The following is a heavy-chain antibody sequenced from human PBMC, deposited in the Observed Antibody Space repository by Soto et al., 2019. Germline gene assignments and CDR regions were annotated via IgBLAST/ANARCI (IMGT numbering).Heavy chain of an antibody. CDR1: GYTFTGYY. CDR3: ARGYRVTAAGAVDY. Sequence: ASVKVSCKASGYTFTGYYMHWVRQAPGQGLEWMGWINPNRDGTNYAQKFQGWVTMTRDTSISTAYLELSRLRSNDTAVYYCARGYRVTAAGAVDYWGQGTLVASSS. J-gene: IGHJ4*01. D-gene: IGHD2-21*02. CDR2: INPNRDGT. V-gene: IGHV1-2*04.